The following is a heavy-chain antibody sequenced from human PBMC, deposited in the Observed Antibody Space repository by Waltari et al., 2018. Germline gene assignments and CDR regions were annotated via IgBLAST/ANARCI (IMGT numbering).Heavy chain of an antibody. Sequence: VQLVESGGGLVQPGRSLRLSCAASGFTFDDYAMHWVRQAPGKGLEWVAFIRYDGSNKDYADSVKGRFTISRDNSKNTLYLQMNSLRAEDTAVYYCAKDAGGTYSSSPIEHDAFDIWGQGTMVTVSS. D-gene: IGHD6-13*01. V-gene: IGHV3-30*02. CDR2: IRYDGSNK. CDR3: AKDAGGTYSSSPIEHDAFDI. CDR1: GFTFDDYA. J-gene: IGHJ3*02.